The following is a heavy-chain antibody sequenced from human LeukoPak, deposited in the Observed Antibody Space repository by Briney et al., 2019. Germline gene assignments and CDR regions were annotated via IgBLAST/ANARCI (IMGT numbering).Heavy chain of an antibody. Sequence: PGGSLRLSCAASGFTFNNYWMTWVRQAPGKGLEWVANIKQDGSEKYYVASVKGRFTTSRDNARNSLYLQMNSLRAEDTAVYYCAKYEAVAGRNYFDYWGQGTLVTVSS. D-gene: IGHD6-19*01. V-gene: IGHV3-7*03. CDR2: IKQDGSEK. CDR3: AKYEAVAGRNYFDY. CDR1: GFTFNNYW. J-gene: IGHJ4*02.